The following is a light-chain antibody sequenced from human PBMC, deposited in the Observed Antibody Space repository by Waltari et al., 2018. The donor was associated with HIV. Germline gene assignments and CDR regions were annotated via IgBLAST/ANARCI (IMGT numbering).Light chain of an antibody. J-gene: IGLJ3*02. CDR3: AGWDDSLNAWV. CDR1: SSNIGSNY. CDR2: RNN. V-gene: IGLV1-47*01. Sequence: QSVLTQTPSASGTPGQRVTISCSGSSSNIGSNYVYWYQQLPGTAPKLLIYRNNQRPSGVPDRFSGSKSGTSASLAISGLQSEDEADYYCAGWDDSLNAWVFGGGTQLTVL.